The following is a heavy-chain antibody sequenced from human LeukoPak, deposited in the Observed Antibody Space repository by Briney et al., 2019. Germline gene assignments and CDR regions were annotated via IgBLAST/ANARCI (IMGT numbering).Heavy chain of an antibody. CDR2: IYYSGST. CDR1: GGSISSGDYY. J-gene: IGHJ4*02. D-gene: IGHD3-16*01. Sequence: SETLSLTCTVSGGSISSGDYYWSWIRQPPGKGLEWIGYIYYSGSTYYNLSLKSRVTISVDTSKNQFSLKLSSVTAADTAVYYCAREVTFRALDYWGQGTLVTVSS. CDR3: AREVTFRALDY. V-gene: IGHV4-30-4*01.